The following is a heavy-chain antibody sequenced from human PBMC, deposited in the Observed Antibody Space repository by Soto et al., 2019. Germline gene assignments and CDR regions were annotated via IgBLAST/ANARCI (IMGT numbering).Heavy chain of an antibody. CDR3: ASSDAITFDS. J-gene: IGHJ5*01. V-gene: IGHV3-11*01. CDR2: ISSSGSGL. Sequence: QVQLVESGGGLVKPGGSLRLSCAASGFTFSDYYMSWIRQAPGKGLEWVSCISSSGSGLYYLDSVKGRFTISRDTSKTSLSLQMTGLRAEDTSIYYCASSDAITFDSWGQGTLVTVSS. D-gene: IGHD2-8*01. CDR1: GFTFSDYY.